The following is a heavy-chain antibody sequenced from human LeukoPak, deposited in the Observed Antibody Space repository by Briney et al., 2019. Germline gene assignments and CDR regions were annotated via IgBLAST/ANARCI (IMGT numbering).Heavy chain of an antibody. CDR2: INHSGST. D-gene: IGHD2-2*02. J-gene: IGHJ4*02. Sequence: SQTLSLTCTVSGGSISSGGYYWSWIRQPPGKGLEWIGEINHSGSTNYNPSLKSRVTISVDTSKNQFSLKLSSVTAADTAVYYCASGSDTDFDYWGQGTLVTVSS. V-gene: IGHV4-30-2*01. CDR1: GGSISSGGYY. CDR3: ASGSDTDFDY.